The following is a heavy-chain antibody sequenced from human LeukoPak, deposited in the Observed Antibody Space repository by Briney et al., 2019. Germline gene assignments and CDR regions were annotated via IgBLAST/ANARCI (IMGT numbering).Heavy chain of an antibody. Sequence: GGSLRLSCAASGFTFSSYGMHWVRQAPGKGLEWVAVISYDGSNKYYADSVKGRFTISRDNSKNTLYLQMNSLRAEDTAVYYCAKDSKSVLKAIDYWGQGTLVTVSS. D-gene: IGHD2-8*01. V-gene: IGHV3-30*18. CDR3: AKDSKSVLKAIDY. CDR1: GFTFSSYG. CDR2: ISYDGSNK. J-gene: IGHJ4*02.